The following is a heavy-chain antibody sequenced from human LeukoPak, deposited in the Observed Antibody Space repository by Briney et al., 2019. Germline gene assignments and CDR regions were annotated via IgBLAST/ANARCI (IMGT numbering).Heavy chain of an antibody. CDR1: GGSIRSYY. D-gene: IGHD2-8*02. J-gene: IGHJ4*02. V-gene: IGHV3-23*01. CDR2: TVGSGPDT. CDR3: TKAPLRSCTGAFCYPFDY. Sequence: ETLSLTCTVSGGSIRSYYWSWVRQTPGKGLEWVSATVGSGPDTYHADSVKGRFTVSRDNSRNTLYLQMNSLRVEDTAVYYCTKAPLRSCTGAFCYPFDYWGQGTLVTVSS.